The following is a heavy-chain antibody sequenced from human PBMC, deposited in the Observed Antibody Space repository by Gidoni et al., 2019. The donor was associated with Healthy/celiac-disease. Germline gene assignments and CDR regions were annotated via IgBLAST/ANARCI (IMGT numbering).Heavy chain of an antibody. D-gene: IGHD4-17*01. CDR2: IIPILGIA. CDR1: GGTFSSYT. CDR3: ARETTDYYYGMDV. V-gene: IGHV1-69*08. Sequence: QVQLVQSGAEVTKHGSSVKVSCKASGGTFSSYTISWVRQAPGQGLEWMGRIIPILGIANYAQKFQGRVTITADKSTSTAYMELSSLRSEDTAVYYCARETTDYYYGMDVWGQGTTVTVSS. J-gene: IGHJ6*02.